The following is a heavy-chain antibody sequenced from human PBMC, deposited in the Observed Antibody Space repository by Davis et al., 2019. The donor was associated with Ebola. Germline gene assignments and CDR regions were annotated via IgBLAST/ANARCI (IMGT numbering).Heavy chain of an antibody. CDR3: ARDLGEDYGDYGDYYYGMDV. Sequence: GESLKISCAASGFTFSSYGMHWVRQAPGKGLEWVAFIRYDGSNKYYADSVKGRFTISRDNSKNTLYLQMNSLRAEDTAVYYCARDLGEDYGDYGDYYYGMDVWGQGTTVTVSS. V-gene: IGHV3-30*02. J-gene: IGHJ6*02. CDR1: GFTFSSYG. CDR2: IRYDGSNK. D-gene: IGHD4-17*01.